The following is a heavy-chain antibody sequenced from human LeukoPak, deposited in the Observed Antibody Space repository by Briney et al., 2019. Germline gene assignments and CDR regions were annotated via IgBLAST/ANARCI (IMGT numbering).Heavy chain of an antibody. CDR1: GYTLTSYD. CDR2: MNPNSGNT. J-gene: IGHJ4*02. D-gene: IGHD6-19*01. Sequence: ASVKVSCKASGYTLTSYDINWVRQATGQGLEWMGWMNPNSGNTGYAQKFQGRVTITRNTSISTAYMGLSSLRSEDTAVYYCARGQGRSGWYGLSSYWGQGTLVTVSS. V-gene: IGHV1-8*03. CDR3: ARGQGRSGWYGLSSY.